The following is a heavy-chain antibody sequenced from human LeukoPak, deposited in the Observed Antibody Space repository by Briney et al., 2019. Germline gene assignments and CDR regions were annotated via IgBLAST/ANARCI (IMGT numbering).Heavy chain of an antibody. D-gene: IGHD5-18*01. CDR3: ARDSAAMARHYFDY. CDR2: ISYDGSNK. CDR1: GFTFSSYA. V-gene: IGHV3-30*04. Sequence: GGSLRLSCAPSGFTFSSYAMLWLRQAPGKGLEWVAVISYDGSNKYYADSVKGRFTISRDNSKNTLYLQMNSLRAEDTAVYYCARDSAAMARHYFDYWGQGTLVTVSS. J-gene: IGHJ4*02.